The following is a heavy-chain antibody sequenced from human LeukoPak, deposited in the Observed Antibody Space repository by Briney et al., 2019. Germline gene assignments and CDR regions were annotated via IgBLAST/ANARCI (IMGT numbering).Heavy chain of an antibody. CDR2: VMPFLDVA. J-gene: IGHJ4*02. V-gene: IGHV1-69*04. CDR1: GDTFSDYT. D-gene: IGHD2-15*01. Sequence: GASVTVSCKASGDTFSDYTISWVRQAPGQGLEWMGRVMPFLDVANYAQKFQGRVTITADKSTSTAYMELSSLRSEDTAVYYCARDHCSGGSCLGGHWGQGTLVTVSS. CDR3: ARDHCSGGSCLGGH.